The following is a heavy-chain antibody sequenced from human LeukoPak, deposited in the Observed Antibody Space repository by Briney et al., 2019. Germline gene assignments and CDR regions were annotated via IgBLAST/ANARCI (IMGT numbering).Heavy chain of an antibody. V-gene: IGHV3-23*01. J-gene: IGHJ4*02. CDR1: GFTFSSYA. D-gene: IGHD6-19*01. CDR2: ISVSGGST. Sequence: GGSLRVSCAASGFTFSSYAMNWVRQAPGKGLEWVSVISVSGGSTDYADSVKGRFTISRDNSKNTLYLQMNSLRAEDTAVYYCAKPPGSDWYYFDYWGQGTLVTVSS. CDR3: AKPPGSDWYYFDY.